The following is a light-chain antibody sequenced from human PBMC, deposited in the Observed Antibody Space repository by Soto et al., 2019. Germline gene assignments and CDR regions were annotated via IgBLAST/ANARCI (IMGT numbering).Light chain of an antibody. J-gene: IGLJ1*01. CDR1: SSHTGSNY. CDR2: GNY. V-gene: IGLV1-47*02. Sequence: QSVLTQPPSASGTPGQRVTISCSGSSSHTGSNYVYWYQQLPGTAPKLLIYGNYQRPSGVPDRFSGSKSGTSATLAISGLRSEDEADYSCAAWDDSLSGSFVFATGTRSPS. CDR3: AAWDDSLSGSFV.